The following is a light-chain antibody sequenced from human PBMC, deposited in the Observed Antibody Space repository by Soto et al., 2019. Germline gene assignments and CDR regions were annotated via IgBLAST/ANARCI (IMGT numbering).Light chain of an antibody. Sequence: QSALTQPRSVSGSPGQSVTISCTGTSSDVGDYNYVSWYQQHPGKAPKVMIYDVSKRPSGVPDRFSGSKSGNTAPLTISGLQAEDEADYYCCSYAGSYTYVFGTGTKVNV. CDR2: DVS. V-gene: IGLV2-11*01. J-gene: IGLJ1*01. CDR1: SSDVGDYNY. CDR3: CSYAGSYTYV.